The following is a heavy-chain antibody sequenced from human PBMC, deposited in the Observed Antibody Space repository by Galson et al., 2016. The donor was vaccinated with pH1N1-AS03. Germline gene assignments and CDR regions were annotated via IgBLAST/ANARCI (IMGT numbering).Heavy chain of an antibody. V-gene: IGHV3-48*01. J-gene: IGHJ4*02. CDR2: ISSGSSTI. Sequence: SLRLSCAASGFTFSSFSMIWVRQAPGKGLEWIAYISSGSSTIYYADSVKGRFTISRDNVKSSLYLHLNGLRADDTAIYYCARGDSSGYSYMRRLARWGQGTLVTVSS. D-gene: IGHD3-22*01. CDR3: ARGDSSGYSYMRRLAR. CDR1: GFTFSSFS.